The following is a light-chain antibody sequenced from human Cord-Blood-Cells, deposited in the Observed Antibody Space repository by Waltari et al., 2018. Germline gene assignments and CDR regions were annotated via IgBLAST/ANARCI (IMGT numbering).Light chain of an antibody. CDR1: QSVRSSY. V-gene: IGKV3-20*01. CDR2: GAS. Sequence: ELVWTHSPGTPSLFPGETATLACRASQSVRSSYLSCYQQQPGQAPRLLIYGASSRATGIPDRFSGSGSVTDFTLTISRLEPEDFAVYYCQQYGSSPRTFGQGTKVEIK. J-gene: IGKJ1*01. CDR3: QQYGSSPRT.